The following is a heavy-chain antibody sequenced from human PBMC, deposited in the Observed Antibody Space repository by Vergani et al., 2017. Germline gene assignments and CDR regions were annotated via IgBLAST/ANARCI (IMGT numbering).Heavy chain of an antibody. Sequence: QVKLQESGPGLLKPSQTLSLTCTVSGESIRSGSHYWSWIRQPAGKGPEWIGHIHTGGSTDLNPSFKSRVSISVDTSKNQFSLQLNSVTPEDTAVYYCAREWEQQLSNWGQGTLVTVSS. CDR1: GESIRSGSHY. CDR3: AREWEQQLSN. V-gene: IGHV4-61*02. CDR2: IHTGGST. D-gene: IGHD6-13*01. J-gene: IGHJ4*02.